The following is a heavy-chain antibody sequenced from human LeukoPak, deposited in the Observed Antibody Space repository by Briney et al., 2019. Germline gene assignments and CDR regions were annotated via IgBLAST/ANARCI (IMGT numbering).Heavy chain of an antibody. J-gene: IGHJ6*03. Sequence: PSETLSLTCTVSGGSISSSSHYWDWVRQPPGKGLEWIGNVYYGGNTFYNSSLESRVTISVDMSKNQFSLKLSSLTAADTAVYYCARQRADYFYHYLDVWGKGTSVTVSS. CDR2: VYYGGNT. CDR1: GGSISSSSHY. CDR3: ARQRADYFYHYLDV. V-gene: IGHV4-39*01.